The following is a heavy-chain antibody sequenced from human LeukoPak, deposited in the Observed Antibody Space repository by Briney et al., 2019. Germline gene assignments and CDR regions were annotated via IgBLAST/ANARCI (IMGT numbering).Heavy chain of an antibody. CDR1: GGSFSGYY. D-gene: IGHD3-3*01. CDR2: INHSGST. J-gene: IGHJ3*02. CDR3: AAGLLEWLSQAFDI. Sequence: SETLSLTCAVYGGSFSGYYWSWIRQPPGKGLEWIGEINHSGSTNYKPSLKSRVTISVDTSKNQFPLKLSSVTAADTAVYYCAAGLLEWLSQAFDIRGQGTMVTVSS. V-gene: IGHV4-34*01.